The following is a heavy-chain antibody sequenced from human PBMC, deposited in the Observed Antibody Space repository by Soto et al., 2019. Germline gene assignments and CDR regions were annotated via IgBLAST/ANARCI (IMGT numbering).Heavy chain of an antibody. D-gene: IGHD3-16*01. V-gene: IGHV2-5*02. CDR1: GFSLTTRGVG. CDR3: AHIPNYYQYAWFDP. CDR2: IYWDDDK. Sequence: QITLKKSGPTLVKPTQTLTLTCAFSGFSLTTRGVGVGWIRQPPGKALECLALIYWDDDKRYSPSLQSRLSITKGTSKNQVVLSMTNVDPADTATYYCAHIPNYYQYAWFDPWGQGTLVSVSS. J-gene: IGHJ5*02.